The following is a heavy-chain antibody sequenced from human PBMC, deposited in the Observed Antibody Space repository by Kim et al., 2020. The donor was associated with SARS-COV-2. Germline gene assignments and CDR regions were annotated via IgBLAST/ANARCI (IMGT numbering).Heavy chain of an antibody. Sequence: YNDYAVSVKRRITINPDTSKNQFSLQLNSVTPEDTAVYYCAGSSSSEFDYWGQGTLVTVSS. CDR2: YN. J-gene: IGHJ4*02. CDR3: AGSSSSEFDY. D-gene: IGHD6-6*01. V-gene: IGHV6-1*01.